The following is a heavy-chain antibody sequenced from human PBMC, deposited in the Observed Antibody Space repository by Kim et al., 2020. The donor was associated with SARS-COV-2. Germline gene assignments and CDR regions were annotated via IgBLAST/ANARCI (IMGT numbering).Heavy chain of an antibody. V-gene: IGHV3-74*01. Sequence: GGSLRLSCAASGFTFRAYRMHWVRQAPGKGLVWVSRTKPDGSTTYYADSVKGRFTVSRDNAKSTLYLQMNSLRDEDTAMYYCAVSDNFDSWGQGTLVTVSS. D-gene: IGHD2-15*01. CDR1: GFTFRAYR. CDR3: AVSDNFDS. CDR2: TKPDGSTT. J-gene: IGHJ4*02.